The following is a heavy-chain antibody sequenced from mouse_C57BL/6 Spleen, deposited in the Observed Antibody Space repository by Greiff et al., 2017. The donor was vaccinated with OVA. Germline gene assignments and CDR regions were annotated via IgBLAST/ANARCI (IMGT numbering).Heavy chain of an antibody. J-gene: IGHJ2*01. CDR2: IDPSDSYT. CDR3: ARERVTGDY. CDR1: GYTFTSYW. D-gene: IGHD2-3*01. Sequence: QVQLQQPGAELVKPGASVKLSCKASGYTFTSYWMQWVKQRPGQGLEWIGEIDPSDSYTNYNQKFKGKATLTVDTSSSTAYMQLSSLTSEDSAVYYCARERVTGDYWGQGTTLTVSS. V-gene: IGHV1-50*01.